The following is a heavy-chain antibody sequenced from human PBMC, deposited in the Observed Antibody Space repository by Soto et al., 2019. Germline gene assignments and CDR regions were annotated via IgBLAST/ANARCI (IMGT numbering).Heavy chain of an antibody. Sequence: SEPLSLTCTVSVGSISTSSYYWCWIPQPPVKGLEWIGSIYYSGSTFFNPSLKSRVTISVDTSKNQFSLKLGSVTAADTAVYYCARQGMPSGSYKSWFDPWGQGTLVTVSS. V-gene: IGHV4-39*01. J-gene: IGHJ5*02. CDR3: ARQGMPSGSYKSWFDP. CDR2: IYYSGST. D-gene: IGHD1-26*01. CDR1: VGSISTSSYY.